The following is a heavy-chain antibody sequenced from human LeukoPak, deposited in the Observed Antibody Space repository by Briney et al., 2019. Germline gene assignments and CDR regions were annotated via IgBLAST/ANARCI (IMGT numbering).Heavy chain of an antibody. J-gene: IGHJ3*02. V-gene: IGHV4-4*07. CDR3: ARDARGYCSSTSCYAFDI. CDR2: IYTSGST. Sequence: ETLSLTCTVSGGSISSYYWSWIRQPAGKGLEWIGRIYTSGSTNYNPSLKSRVTISVDTSKNQFSLKLSSVTAADTAVYYCARDARGYCSSTSCYAFDIWGQGTMVTVSS. D-gene: IGHD2-2*01. CDR1: GGSISSYY.